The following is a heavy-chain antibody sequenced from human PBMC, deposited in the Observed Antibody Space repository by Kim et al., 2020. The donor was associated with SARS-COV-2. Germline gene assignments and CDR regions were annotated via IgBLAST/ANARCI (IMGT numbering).Heavy chain of an antibody. CDR3: ARVITMVRGVIGNWFDP. V-gene: IGHV1-2*06. J-gene: IGHJ5*02. D-gene: IGHD3-10*01. Sequence: ASVKVSCKASGYTFTGYYMHWVRQAPGQGLEWMGRINPNSGGTNYAQKFQGRVTMTRDTSISTAYMELSRLRSDDTAVYYCARVITMVRGVIGNWFDPWGQGTLVTVSS. CDR1: GYTFTGYY. CDR2: INPNSGGT.